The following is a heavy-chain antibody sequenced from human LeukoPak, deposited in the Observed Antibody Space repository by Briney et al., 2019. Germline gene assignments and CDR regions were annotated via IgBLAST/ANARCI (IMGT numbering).Heavy chain of an antibody. V-gene: IGHV4-61*08. CDR3: AKDEGYYFDY. J-gene: IGHJ4*02. CDR2: IHYTGST. CDR1: GGSISSGGYY. Sequence: PSQTLSLTCTVSGGSISSGGYYWSWIRQPPGKGLEWIGYIHYTGSTNYNPSLKSRVTISVDTSKNQFSLKLSSVTAADTALYYCAKDEGYYFDYWGQGTLVTVSS.